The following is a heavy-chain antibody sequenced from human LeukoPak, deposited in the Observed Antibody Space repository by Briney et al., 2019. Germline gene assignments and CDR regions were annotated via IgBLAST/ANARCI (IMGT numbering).Heavy chain of an antibody. D-gene: IGHD1-7*01. Sequence: GGSLRLSCAASGFTFSSYAMHWVRQAPGKGLEWVAVISYDGSNKYYADSVKGRFTISRDNSKNTLYLQMNSLRAEDTAVYYCARSRGNWNYDPFDYWGQGTLVTVSS. CDR2: ISYDGSNK. CDR3: ARSRGNWNYDPFDY. CDR1: GFTFSSYA. J-gene: IGHJ4*02. V-gene: IGHV3-30-3*01.